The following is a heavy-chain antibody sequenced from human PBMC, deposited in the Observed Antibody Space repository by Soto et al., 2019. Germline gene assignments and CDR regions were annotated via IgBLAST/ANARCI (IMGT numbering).Heavy chain of an antibody. CDR2: ISGSGGST. D-gene: IGHD6-6*01. CDR1: GFTFSSYA. Sequence: GGSLRLSCAASGFTFSSYAMSWVRQAPGKGLEWVSAISGSGGSTYYADSVKGRFTISRDNSKNTLYLQMNSLRAEDTAVYYCAKRVKDPTSIAALFGGDSSSVGLSGWGQGTLVTVSS. CDR3: AKRVKDPTSIAALFGGDSSSVGLSG. V-gene: IGHV3-23*01. J-gene: IGHJ4*02.